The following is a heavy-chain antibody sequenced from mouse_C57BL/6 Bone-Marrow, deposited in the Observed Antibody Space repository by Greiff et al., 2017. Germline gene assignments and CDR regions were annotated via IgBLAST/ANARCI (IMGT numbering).Heavy chain of an antibody. CDR3: SYGTLYYAMDY. J-gene: IGHJ4*01. D-gene: IGHD1-1*01. CDR1: GYTFTSYW. CDR2: IHPNSGST. V-gene: IGHV1-64*01. Sequence: QVQLQQPGAELVKPGASVKLSCKASGYTFTSYWMHWVKQRPGQGLEWIGMIHPNSGSTNYNEKFKSKATLTVDKSSSTAYMQLSSLTSEDSAVYYCSYGTLYYAMDYWGQGTSVTVSS.